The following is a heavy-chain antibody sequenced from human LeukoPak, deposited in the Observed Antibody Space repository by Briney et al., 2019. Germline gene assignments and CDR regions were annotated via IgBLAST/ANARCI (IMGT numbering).Heavy chain of an antibody. CDR3: TTDLGITMIRGVIVY. V-gene: IGHV3-15*01. Sequence: GGSLRLSCADSGLTFTNAWMSWVRQPPGKGLEWVGRIKSKGDRETTDYAAPVKGRFTMSRDDSKGMLYLYMNSLKTEDTAVYYCTTDLGITMIRGVIVYWGRGTLVTVSS. J-gene: IGHJ4*02. CDR2: IKSKGDRETT. D-gene: IGHD3-10*01. CDR1: GLTFTNAW.